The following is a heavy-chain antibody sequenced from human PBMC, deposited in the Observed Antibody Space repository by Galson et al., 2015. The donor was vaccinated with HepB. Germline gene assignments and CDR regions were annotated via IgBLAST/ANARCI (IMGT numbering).Heavy chain of an antibody. CDR3: ARVRGVRLRWGWFDP. CDR2: INPSGGST. V-gene: IGHV1-46*03. D-gene: IGHD4-23*01. J-gene: IGHJ5*02. CDR1: GYTFTSYY. Sequence: SVKVSCKASGYTFTSYYMHWVRQAPGQGLEWMGIINPSGGSTSYAQKFQGRVTMTRDTSTSTVYMELSSLRSEDTAVYYRARVRGVRLRWGWFDPWGQGTLVTVSS.